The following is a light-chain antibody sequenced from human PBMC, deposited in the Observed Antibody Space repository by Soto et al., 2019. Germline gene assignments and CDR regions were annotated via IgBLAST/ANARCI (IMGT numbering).Light chain of an antibody. V-gene: IGKV1-5*01. Sequence: DIRMPQSPSTLSASVGDRVTITCRASQSVSRWLAWYQQKPGKAPKVLIYDASSLESGVPSRFSGNGSGTEFTLTISSLQPEDFATYYCQQYDDYSLFTFGQGTKVEIK. CDR1: QSVSRW. J-gene: IGKJ2*01. CDR3: QQYDDYSLFT. CDR2: DAS.